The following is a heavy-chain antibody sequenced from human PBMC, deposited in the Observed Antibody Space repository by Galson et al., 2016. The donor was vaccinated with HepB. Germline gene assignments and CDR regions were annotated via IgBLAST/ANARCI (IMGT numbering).Heavy chain of an antibody. CDR3: ARAPPRRPDVHFWSGYYPFDGMDV. D-gene: IGHD3-3*02. J-gene: IGHJ6*02. CDR2: ISGDSAYI. CDR1: GFSFSTYS. Sequence: SLRLSCAASGFSFSTYSMNWVRQAPGRGLEWVSAISGDSAYIKYADSVKGRFTISRDNAKNSLHLQMNNLSAEDTAVYYCARAPPRRPDVHFWSGYYPFDGMDVWGQGTTVTVSS. V-gene: IGHV3-21*01.